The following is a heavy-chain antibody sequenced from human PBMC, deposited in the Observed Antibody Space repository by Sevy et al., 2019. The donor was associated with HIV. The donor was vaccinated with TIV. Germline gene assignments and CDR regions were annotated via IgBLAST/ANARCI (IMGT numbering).Heavy chain of an antibody. CDR1: GYTFTGDY. CDR2: VYPNSGGT. CDR3: ARDGGGGTTNSGMDV. Sequence: ASVKVTSKASGYTFTGDYLHWVRQAPGQGLEWMGRVYPNSGGTNYAQKFQGRVTMTRDTSISTAYMELSRLRSDDTAVYYCARDGGGGTTNSGMDVWGQGTTVTVSS. J-gene: IGHJ6*02. D-gene: IGHD1-7*01. V-gene: IGHV1-2*06.